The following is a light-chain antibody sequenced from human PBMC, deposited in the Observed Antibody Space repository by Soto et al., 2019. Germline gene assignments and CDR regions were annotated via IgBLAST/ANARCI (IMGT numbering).Light chain of an antibody. Sequence: EIVLTQSPATLSLSPVARAALSGRASQSISTVLAWYQQKPGQAPRLLIYDASNRATGIPARFSGSGSGTDFTLTISSLEPEDFAVYYCQQRSNWPPWTFGQGTKVEIK. J-gene: IGKJ1*01. CDR2: DAS. CDR3: QQRSNWPPWT. CDR1: QSISTV. V-gene: IGKV3-11*01.